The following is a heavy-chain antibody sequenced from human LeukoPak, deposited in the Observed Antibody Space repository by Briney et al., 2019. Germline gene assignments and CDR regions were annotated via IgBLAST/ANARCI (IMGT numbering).Heavy chain of an antibody. CDR1: GGSFSGYY. J-gene: IGHJ4*02. D-gene: IGHD3-22*01. V-gene: IGHV4-34*01. CDR2: INHGGST. Sequence: PSETLSLTCAVYGGSFSGYYWSWIRQPPGKGLEWIGEINHGGSTNYNPSLKSRVTISVDTSKNQFSLKLSSVTAADTAVYYSARARRYYYDSSGYPETLDYWGQGTLVTVSS. CDR3: ARARRYYYDSSGYPETLDY.